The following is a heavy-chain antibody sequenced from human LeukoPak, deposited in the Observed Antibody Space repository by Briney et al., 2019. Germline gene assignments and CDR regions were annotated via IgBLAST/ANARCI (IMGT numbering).Heavy chain of an antibody. J-gene: IGHJ3*02. CDR2: IYYSGSP. D-gene: IGHD2/OR15-2a*01. Sequence: ETLSLTFSVSGASIRGYYCSWIRQPPGKGLEWFGHIYYSGSPTYNPSLKSRVTISVDTSKNQFSLKLSSVTAADTAVYYCARCLSRCNNGFDIWGQGTMVTVSS. CDR3: ARCLSRCNNGFDI. CDR1: GASIRGYY. V-gene: IGHV4-59*01.